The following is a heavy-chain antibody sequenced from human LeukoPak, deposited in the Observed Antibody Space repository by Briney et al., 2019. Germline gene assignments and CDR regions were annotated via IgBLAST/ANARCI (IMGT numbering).Heavy chain of an antibody. J-gene: IGHJ5*02. CDR1: GFTFSSYA. D-gene: IGHD3-22*01. CDR2: ISGSGGST. V-gene: IGHV3-23*01. CDR3: AKAKDPSYYYDSSGYDR. Sequence: GGSLRLSFAASGFTFSSYAMSWVPQAPGKGLEWVSVISGSGGSTYYADSVKGRFTISRDNSKNTLYLQMNSLRAEDTAVYYCAKAKDPSYYYDSSGYDRWGQGTLVTVSS.